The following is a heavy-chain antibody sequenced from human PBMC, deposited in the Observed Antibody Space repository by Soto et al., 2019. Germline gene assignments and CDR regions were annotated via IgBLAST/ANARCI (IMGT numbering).Heavy chain of an antibody. Sequence: AGGSLRLSCAASGISFTTYAMTWVRQAPGKGLEWVSTVAGNVSNRHYADFVKGRFTISRDNSKNTLSLQMNSLRAEDTAVYYCAGDYLRLNSLNGNYYSYGMDVWGQGTAVTVSS. CDR2: VAGNVSNR. V-gene: IGHV3-23*01. J-gene: IGHJ6*02. CDR3: AGDYLRLNSLNGNYYSYGMDV. D-gene: IGHD4-17*01. CDR1: GISFTTYA.